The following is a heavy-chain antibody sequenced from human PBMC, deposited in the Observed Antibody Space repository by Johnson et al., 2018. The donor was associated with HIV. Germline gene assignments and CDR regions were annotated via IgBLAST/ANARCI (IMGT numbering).Heavy chain of an antibody. CDR2: IKSEADVGTT. J-gene: IGHJ3*02. D-gene: IGHD4-23*01. CDR1: PIIFTTTW. CDR3: TTDYRLTVVTRSDAFDI. V-gene: IGHV3-15*01. Sequence: VQLVESGGGLVRPGGSLTLSCAVSPIIFTTTWLTWARQAPGKVLEWVGRIKSEADVGTTDYGAPVTGRLSISRDDSKNTLYLQMNSLKTEDTAVYYCTTDYRLTVVTRSDAFDIWGQGTMVTVSS.